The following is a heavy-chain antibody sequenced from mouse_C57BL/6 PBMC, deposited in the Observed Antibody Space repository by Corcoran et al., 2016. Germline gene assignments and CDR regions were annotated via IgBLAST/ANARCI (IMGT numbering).Heavy chain of an antibody. CDR3: AAGSSYEMAY. Sequence: QVQLQQSGPEMEKPGASVTLSCKASGYTFTSYELNWVKQRPGKGLEWIGWIYPRDGITKYNGKFKGKATLTVATSSSPAYMELNSLTSEDSAVYFCAAGSSYEMAYWGQGTLVTVS. CDR1: GYTFTSYE. CDR2: IYPRDGIT. D-gene: IGHD1-1*01. J-gene: IGHJ3*01. V-gene: IGHV1-85*01.